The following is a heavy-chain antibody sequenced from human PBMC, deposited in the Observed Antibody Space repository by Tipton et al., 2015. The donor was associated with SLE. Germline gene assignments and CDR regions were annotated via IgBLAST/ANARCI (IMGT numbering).Heavy chain of an antibody. J-gene: IGHJ2*01. D-gene: IGHD2-21*01. Sequence: TLSLTCTVSGFSISSGYYWGWMRQSPGKGLEWIGSIYRSGSTYYTPSLRSRVTISLDTSKNQFSLKLSSVTAADTAMYYCAKADGVVGGQVPYWYFDLWGRGTLVTVSS. CDR1: GFSISSGYY. V-gene: IGHV4-38-2*02. CDR3: AKADGVVGGQVPYWYFDL. CDR2: IYRSGST.